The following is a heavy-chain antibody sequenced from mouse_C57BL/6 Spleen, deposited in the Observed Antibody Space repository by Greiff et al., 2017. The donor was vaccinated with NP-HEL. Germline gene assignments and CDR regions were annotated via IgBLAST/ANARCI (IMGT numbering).Heavy chain of an antibody. V-gene: IGHV1S26*01. J-gene: IGHJ2*01. CDR2: INHSSGYT. CDR3: ARKSTRASY. CDR1: GYTFTSYT. Sequence: VQLQQSGAELVKPGASVKMSCKASGYTFTSYTMYWVKQRPGQGLEWIGYINHSSGYTKYKQKFKDKATLTADESSSTAYNQLSSLTSEDSTVYYCARKSTRASYWGQGTTLTVSS. D-gene: IGHD5-1*01.